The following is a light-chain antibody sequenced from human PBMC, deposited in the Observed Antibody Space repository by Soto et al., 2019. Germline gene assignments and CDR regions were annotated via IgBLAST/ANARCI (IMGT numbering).Light chain of an antibody. J-gene: IGKJ5*01. CDR3: QQYDNSPIT. CDR2: GAS. V-gene: IGKV3-20*01. CDR1: QSVNRSY. Sequence: EIVLTQSPGTLSLSPGGRATLSCRASQSVNRSYLAWYQQKPGQAPRLLIYGASSRATGIPDRFSGSGSGTDFTLTISGLAPEDFAVYHCQQYDNSPITFGQGTRLEI.